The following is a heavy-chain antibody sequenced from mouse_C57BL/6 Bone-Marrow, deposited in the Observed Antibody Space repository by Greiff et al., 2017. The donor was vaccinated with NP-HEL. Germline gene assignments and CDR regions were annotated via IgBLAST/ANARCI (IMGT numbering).Heavy chain of an antibody. D-gene: IGHD1-1*01. Sequence: EVQLVESGGGLVQPGGSLSLSCAASGFTFTDYYMSWVRQPPGKALEWLGFIRNKANGYTTEYSASVKGRFTISRDNSQSILYLQMNALRAEDRATYYCARPGSSYDFDYWGQGTTLTVSS. V-gene: IGHV7-3*01. J-gene: IGHJ2*01. CDR1: GFTFTDYY. CDR3: ARPGSSYDFDY. CDR2: IRNKANGYTT.